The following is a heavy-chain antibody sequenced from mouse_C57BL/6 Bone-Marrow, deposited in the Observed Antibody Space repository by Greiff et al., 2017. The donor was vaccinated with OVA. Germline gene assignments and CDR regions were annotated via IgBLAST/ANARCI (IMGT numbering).Heavy chain of an antibody. J-gene: IGHJ4*01. CDR3: ARHNTTVVPYYAMDY. Sequence: EVQLVESGGGLVQPGGSLKLSCAASGFTFSDYGMAWVRQAPRKGPEWVAFISNLAYSIYYADTVTGRFTISRENAKNTLYLEMSSLRSEDTAMYYCARHNTTVVPYYAMDYWGQGTSVTVSS. CDR1: GFTFSDYG. D-gene: IGHD1-1*01. CDR2: ISNLAYSI. V-gene: IGHV5-15*01.